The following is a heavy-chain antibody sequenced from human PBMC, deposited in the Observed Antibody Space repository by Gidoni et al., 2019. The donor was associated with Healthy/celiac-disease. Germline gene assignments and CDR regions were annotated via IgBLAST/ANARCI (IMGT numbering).Heavy chain of an antibody. J-gene: IGHJ4*02. D-gene: IGHD6-13*01. CDR1: GVTFSSYS. Sequence: EVQLVEAGGGLVKPGGSLRLSCAASGVTFSSYSRNWGRQAPGKWLEWVSSMSSSSSYIYYADSVKGRFTISRDNAKNSLYLQMNSLRAEDTAVYYCARDDSGYSSSWDLSWGQGTLVTVSS. CDR2: MSSSSSYI. CDR3: ARDDSGYSSSWDLS. V-gene: IGHV3-21*01.